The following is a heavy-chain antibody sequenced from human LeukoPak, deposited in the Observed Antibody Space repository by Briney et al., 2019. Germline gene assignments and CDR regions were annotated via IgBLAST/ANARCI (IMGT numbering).Heavy chain of an antibody. CDR2: IWYDGSNK. CDR1: GFTFSSYG. V-gene: IGHV3-33*01. D-gene: IGHD3-10*01. Sequence: GGSLRLSCAASGFTFSSYGMHWVRQAPGKGLEWVAVIWYDGSNKYYADSVKGGFTISRDNSKNTLYLQMNSLRAEDTAVYYCARKASYGSGSYFDYWGQGTLVTVSS. CDR3: ARKASYGSGSYFDY. J-gene: IGHJ4*02.